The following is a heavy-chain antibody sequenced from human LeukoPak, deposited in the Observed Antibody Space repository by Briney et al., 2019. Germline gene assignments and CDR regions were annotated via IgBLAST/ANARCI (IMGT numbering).Heavy chain of an antibody. J-gene: IGHJ6*03. Sequence: PGGSLRLSCAGSGFTFSNYNMNWVRQAPGKGLEWVSSISSSSSYIYYADSVKGRFTISRDNAKNSLYLQMNSLRAEDTGVYYCARSELGYYYYYMDVWGKGTTVTVSS. V-gene: IGHV3-21*01. CDR2: ISSSSSYI. CDR3: ARSELGYYYYYMDV. CDR1: GFTFSNYN. D-gene: IGHD7-27*01.